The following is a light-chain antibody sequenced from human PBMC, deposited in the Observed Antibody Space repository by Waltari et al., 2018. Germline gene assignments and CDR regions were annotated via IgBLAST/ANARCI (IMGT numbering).Light chain of an antibody. Sequence: QSVLTQPASVSGSPGQSITISCAGTSSDVGFYNFVSWYQHHPGKVPKLLIHEVGNRPSGVSTRCSGYKSGNTAALTISERQAEDEADYYCSSYTGRNNLYVFGTGTTVTVL. J-gene: IGLJ1*01. CDR2: EVG. CDR1: SSDVGFYNF. CDR3: SSYTGRNNLYV. V-gene: IGLV2-14*01.